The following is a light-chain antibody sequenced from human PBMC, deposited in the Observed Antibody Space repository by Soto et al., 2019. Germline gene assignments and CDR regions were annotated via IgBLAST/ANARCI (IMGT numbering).Light chain of an antibody. J-gene: IGLJ2*01. CDR2: EVS. CDR3: SSYAGSKNLV. V-gene: IGLV2-8*01. Sequence: QSVLTQPPSASGSPGQSVTISGTRTSSDVGSYNYVSWYQQHPGKVPKLMIYEVSKRPSGVPDRFSASKSGNTASLTVSGIQAEDEADYDCSSYAGSKNLVFGGGTKLTVL. CDR1: SSDVGSYNY.